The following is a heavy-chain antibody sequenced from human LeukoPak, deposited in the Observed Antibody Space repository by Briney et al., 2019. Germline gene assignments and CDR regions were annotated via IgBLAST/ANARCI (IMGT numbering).Heavy chain of an antibody. CDR2: IYTSGST. CDR3: ARAGGSRRDRYSYDY. J-gene: IGHJ4*02. CDR1: GGSISSYY. Sequence: SETLSLTRTVSGGSISSYYWSWIRQPAGKGLEWIGRIYTSGSTNYNPSLKSRVTMSVDTSKNQFSLKLSSVTAADTAVYYCARAGGSRRDRYSYDYWGQGTLVTVSS. V-gene: IGHV4-4*07. D-gene: IGHD5-18*01.